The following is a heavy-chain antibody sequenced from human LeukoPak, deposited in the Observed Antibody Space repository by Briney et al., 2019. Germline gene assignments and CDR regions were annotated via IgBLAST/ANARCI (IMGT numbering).Heavy chain of an antibody. Sequence: PWGSLRLSCAASGFTFSSYWMYWVRQAPGKGLVWVSRINSDGSVTYYADSVKDRFTISRDNAKNTLYLQMNSLRAEDTAVYFCARQGRAGYDSYWGQGSLVTVSS. CDR3: ARQGRAGYDSY. CDR1: GFTFSSYW. J-gene: IGHJ4*02. V-gene: IGHV3-74*01. D-gene: IGHD5-12*01. CDR2: INSDGSVT.